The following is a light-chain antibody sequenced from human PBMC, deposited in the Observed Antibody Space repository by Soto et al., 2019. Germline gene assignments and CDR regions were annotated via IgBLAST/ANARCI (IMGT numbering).Light chain of an antibody. CDR1: NSNIGAGND. CDR3: HSYDSTLSGSV. J-gene: IGLJ3*02. Sequence: QSVLTQPPSVSGAPGQRVIISCTGGNSNIGAGNDVHWYKQIPGTAPKLLIYGDNNRPSGVPDRFSASKFGTSASLAITGIQDEDEADYYCHSYDSTLSGSVFGGGTKLT. CDR2: GDN. V-gene: IGLV1-40*01.